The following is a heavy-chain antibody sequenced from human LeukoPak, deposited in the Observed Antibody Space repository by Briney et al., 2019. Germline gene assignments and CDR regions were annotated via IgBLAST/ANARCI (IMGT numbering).Heavy chain of an antibody. D-gene: IGHD2-15*01. CDR2: INHSGST. CDR3: ARSSIVAALYY. V-gene: IGHV4-34*01. J-gene: IGHJ4*02. CDR1: GGSFSGYY. Sequence: PSETLPLTCAVYGGSFSGYYWSWIRQPPGKGLEWIGEINHSGSTNYNPSLKSRVTISVDTSKNQFSLKLSSVTAADTAVYYCARSSIVAALYYWGQGTLVTVSS.